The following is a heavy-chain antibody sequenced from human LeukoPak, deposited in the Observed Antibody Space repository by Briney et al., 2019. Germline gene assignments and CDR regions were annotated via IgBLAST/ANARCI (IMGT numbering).Heavy chain of an antibody. J-gene: IGHJ4*02. CDR3: ARGLRWWGVAATNSDY. CDR2: MNPNSGNT. V-gene: IGHV1-8*01. CDR1: GYTFTSYD. Sequence: ASVKVSCKASGYTFTSYDINWVRQATGQGLEWMGWMNPNSGNTGYAQKFQGRVTMTRNTSISTAYMELSSLRSEDTAVYYCARGLRWWGVAATNSDYWGQGTLVTVSS. D-gene: IGHD2-15*01.